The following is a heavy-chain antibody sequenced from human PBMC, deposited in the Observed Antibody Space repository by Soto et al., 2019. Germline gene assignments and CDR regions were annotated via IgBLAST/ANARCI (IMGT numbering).Heavy chain of an antibody. CDR3: ASSPRDITLVRGVIIGGY. V-gene: IGHV3-23*01. J-gene: IGHJ4*02. CDR2: ISGSGGST. CDR1: GFTFSTYA. Sequence: GGSLRLSCAAAGFTFSTYAMSWVRQAPGKGLEWVSGISGSGGSTYYADSVKGRFTISRDNSKNTLYLQMNSLRAEDTAVYYCASSPRDITLVRGVIIGGYWGQGTLVTVSS. D-gene: IGHD3-10*01.